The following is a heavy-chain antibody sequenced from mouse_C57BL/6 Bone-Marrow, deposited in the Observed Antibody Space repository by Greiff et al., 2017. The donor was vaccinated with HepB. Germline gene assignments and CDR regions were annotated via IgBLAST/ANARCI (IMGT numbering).Heavy chain of an antibody. CDR2: IYPRDGST. D-gene: IGHD1-1*01. V-gene: IGHV1-85*01. CDR3: ARITTVVGFDY. J-gene: IGHJ2*01. Sequence: QVQLKESGPELVKPGASVKLSCKASGYTFTSYDINWVKQRPGQGLEWIGWIYPRDGSTKYNEKFKGKATLTVDTSSSTAYMELHSLTSEDAAVYFCARITTVVGFDYWGQGTTLTVSS. CDR1: GYTFTSYD.